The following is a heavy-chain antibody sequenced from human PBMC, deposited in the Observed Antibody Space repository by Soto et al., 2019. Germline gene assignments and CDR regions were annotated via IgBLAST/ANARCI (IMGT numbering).Heavy chain of an antibody. Sequence: ASVEVSCKAVGYTFINYGSIWVRQAPGQGLEGMGWISDYNGNTYYEKEFQGRVTMTTDTSTRTAYMELKSLRSDDTAVYYCAREGYYSGSGSYSPPRYYGMDVWGQGTTVTVSS. CDR3: AREGYYSGSGSYSPPRYYGMDV. V-gene: IGHV1-18*01. D-gene: IGHD3-10*01. CDR2: ISDYNGNT. J-gene: IGHJ6*02. CDR1: GYTFINYG.